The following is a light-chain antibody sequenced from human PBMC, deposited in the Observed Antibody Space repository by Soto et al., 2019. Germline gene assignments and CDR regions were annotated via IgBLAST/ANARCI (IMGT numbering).Light chain of an antibody. J-gene: IGKJ1*01. CDR3: QQYNDYWT. Sequence: DIQMTQSPSTLSASVGDRVTITCRASQSISSWLAWYQQKPGKAPKLLIYDASSLESGVPSRFSGSGSGTEFTLTISRLQPDDFATYYCQQYNDYWTFGQGTKVDI. CDR2: DAS. V-gene: IGKV1-5*01. CDR1: QSISSW.